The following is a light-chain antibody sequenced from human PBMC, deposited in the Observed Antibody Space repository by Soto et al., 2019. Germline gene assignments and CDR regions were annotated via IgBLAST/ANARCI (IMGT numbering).Light chain of an antibody. CDR3: CSYAGSSTYV. V-gene: IGLV2-23*02. CDR1: SSCVGSYNL. CDR2: EVS. Sequence: QSVLTQPASVSGSPGQSITISCTGTSSCVGSYNLVSWYQQHPGKAPKLMIYEVSKRPSGVSNRFSGFKSGNTASLTISGLQAEDEADYYCCSYAGSSTYVFGTGTKVTVL. J-gene: IGLJ1*01.